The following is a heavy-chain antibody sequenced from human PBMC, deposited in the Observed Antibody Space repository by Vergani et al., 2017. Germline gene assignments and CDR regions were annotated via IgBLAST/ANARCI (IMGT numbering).Heavy chain of an antibody. V-gene: IGHV4-61*02. Sequence: QVQLQESGPGLVRPSQTLSLTCTVSGGSISSGSYYWIWFRQPAGKGLGWIGRFYTGGGTSYNPSLKSRVTISVDTCQNQFSLQLSSVTAADTAVYYCARDPLYSTTWPFLLLDMDVWGQGTTVTVSS. CDR2: FYTGGGT. D-gene: IGHD6-13*01. CDR1: GGSISSGSYY. CDR3: ARDPLYSTTWPFLLLDMDV. J-gene: IGHJ6*02.